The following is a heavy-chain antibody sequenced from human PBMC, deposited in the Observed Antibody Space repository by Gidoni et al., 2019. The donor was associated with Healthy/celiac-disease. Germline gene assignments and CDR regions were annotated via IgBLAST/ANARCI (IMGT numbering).Heavy chain of an antibody. J-gene: IGHJ4*02. CDR3: AKSVSPGGYFDY. V-gene: IGHV3-9*01. D-gene: IGHD2-8*01. CDR2: ISWNSGSI. Sequence: EVQLVESCGGLVQPGRSLRLSCAASVFTFDDYAMHWVRQAPGKGLEWVSGISWNSGSIGYADSVKGRFTISRDNAKNSLYLKMNSLRAEDTALYYCAKSVSPGGYFDYWGQGTLVTVSS. CDR1: VFTFDDYA.